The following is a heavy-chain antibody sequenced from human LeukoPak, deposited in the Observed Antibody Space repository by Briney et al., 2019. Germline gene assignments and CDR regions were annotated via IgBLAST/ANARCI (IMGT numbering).Heavy chain of an antibody. CDR1: GLTFSSYA. J-gene: IGHJ4*02. CDR3: AREGSFYFDY. V-gene: IGHV3-48*03. Sequence: GGSLRLSCAASGLTFSSYAMHWVRQAPGKGLEWVSYIGSSGSPTFYAASVKGRFTISRDNTNNSLFLQMNSLRAEDSAVYYCAREGSFYFDYWGQGTLATVSS. CDR2: IGSSGSPT.